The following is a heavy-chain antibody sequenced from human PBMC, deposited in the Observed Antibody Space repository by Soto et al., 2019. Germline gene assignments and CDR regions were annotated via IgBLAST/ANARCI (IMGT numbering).Heavy chain of an antibody. CDR1: GFTFSSYA. D-gene: IGHD4-4*01. V-gene: IGHV3-23*01. Sequence: EVQLLESGGGLVQPGGSLRLSCAASGFTFSSYAMSWVRQAPGKGLEWVSAIRGSGGSTYYADSVKGRFTISRDNPKNTLYLQMNRLRAEDTAVYYCAKDWSTNYEGVVDYWGQGTLVTVSS. J-gene: IGHJ4*02. CDR3: AKDWSTNYEGVVDY. CDR2: IRGSGGST.